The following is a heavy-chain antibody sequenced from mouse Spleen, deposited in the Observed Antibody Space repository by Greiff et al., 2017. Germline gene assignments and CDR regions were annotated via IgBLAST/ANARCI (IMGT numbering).Heavy chain of an antibody. CDR2: IDPSDSYT. V-gene: IGHV1-69*01. J-gene: IGHJ2*01. CDR3: ARGVRRGYYFDY. Sequence: VQLQQPGAELVMPGASVKLSCKASGYTFTSYWMHWVKQRPGQGLEWIGEIDPSDSYTNYNQKFKGKATLTVDKSSSTAYMQLSSLTSEDSAVYYCARGVRRGYYFDYWGQGTTLTVSS. D-gene: IGHD2-14*01. CDR1: GYTFTSYW.